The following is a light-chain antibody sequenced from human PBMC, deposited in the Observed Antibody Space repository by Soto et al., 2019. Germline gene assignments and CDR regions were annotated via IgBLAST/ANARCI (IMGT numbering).Light chain of an antibody. CDR3: QQYGTSPRT. Sequence: EIVLTQSPGTLSLSPGERATLSCRASQSVSSDYLAWYQQKPGQAPRLLIYGASSRATGIPDRLSGSGSGTDFTLTISRLEPEDFALYYCQQYGTSPRTFGQGTKLEIK. CDR1: QSVSSDY. J-gene: IGKJ2*01. CDR2: GAS. V-gene: IGKV3-20*01.